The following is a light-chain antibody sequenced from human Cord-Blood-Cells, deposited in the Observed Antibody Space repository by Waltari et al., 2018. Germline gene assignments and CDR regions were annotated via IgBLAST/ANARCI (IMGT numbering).Light chain of an antibody. CDR3: QQYGSSPRT. CDR1: QSVSSIY. J-gene: IGKJ1*01. V-gene: IGKV3D-20*01. CDR2: DAS. Sequence: EIVLTQSPATLSLSHGERATLSCGASQSVSSIYLAWYQQKPGLAPRLLIYDASSRATGIPDRFSGSGSGTDFTLTISRLEPEDFAVYYCQQYGSSPRTFGQGTKVEIK.